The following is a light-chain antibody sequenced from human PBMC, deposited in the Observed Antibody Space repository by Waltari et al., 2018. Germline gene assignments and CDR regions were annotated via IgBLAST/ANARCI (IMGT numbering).Light chain of an antibody. CDR3: QHRFNWPLT. CDR2: DAS. V-gene: IGKV3-11*01. CDR1: QSVSTY. J-gene: IGKJ4*01. Sequence: EIVLTQSPATLSLSPGDGATLSCRASQSVSTYLSWYQEKPGQAPRLLIYDASNRATDIPARFSGSGSGTDFTLTISGLEPEDSAVYYCQHRFNWPLTFGGGTKVEIK.